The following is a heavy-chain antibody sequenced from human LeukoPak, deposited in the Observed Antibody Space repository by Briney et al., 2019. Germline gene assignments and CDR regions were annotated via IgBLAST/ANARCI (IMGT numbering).Heavy chain of an antibody. D-gene: IGHD6-13*01. V-gene: IGHV4-30-4*07. CDR1: GDSVSSGGYS. Sequence: PSETLSLPCAVSGDSVSSGGYSWSWIRQTPGKGLEWIAYINDSGSTYNNPSLKSRLSISIATAKNQFSLKLNSVTAADTAVYYCARVVAAAGNNWFDPWGQGTLVTVSS. CDR2: INDSGST. J-gene: IGHJ5*02. CDR3: ARVVAAAGNNWFDP.